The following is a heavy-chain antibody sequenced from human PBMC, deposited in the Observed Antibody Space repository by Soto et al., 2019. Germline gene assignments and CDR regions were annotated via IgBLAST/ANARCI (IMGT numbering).Heavy chain of an antibody. CDR3: ARVESNGYSYGLSYYYYGMDV. CDR2: IIPIFGTA. CDR1: GGTFSSYA. Sequence: SVKVSCKASGGTFSSYAISWVRQAPGQGLEWMGGIIPIFGTANYAQKFQGRVTITADKSTGTAYMELSSLRSEDTAVYYCARVESNGYSYGLSYYYYGMDVWGQGTTVTVSS. V-gene: IGHV1-69*06. J-gene: IGHJ6*02. D-gene: IGHD5-18*01.